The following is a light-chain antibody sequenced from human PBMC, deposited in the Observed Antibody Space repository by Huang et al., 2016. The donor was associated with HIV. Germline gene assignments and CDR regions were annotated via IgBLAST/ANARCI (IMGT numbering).Light chain of an antibody. CDR2: GAS. CDR1: QSVSSHY. Sequence: ELVLAQSPGTLSLSPGERATLSCRASQSVSSHYLAWYQQKPGRAPRLLIYGASNRATGVPDRFSGSGSGTDFTLTISGLEPEDFAVYYCQQYVSSPWTFGQGTKVEIK. CDR3: QQYVSSPWT. V-gene: IGKV3-20*01. J-gene: IGKJ1*01.